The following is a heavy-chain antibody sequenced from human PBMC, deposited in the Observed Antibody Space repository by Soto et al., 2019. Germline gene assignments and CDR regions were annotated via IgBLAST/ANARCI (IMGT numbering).Heavy chain of an antibody. V-gene: IGHV3-48*02. CDR1: GFTFSSYS. CDR3: ARDEGGYDFWSGYPTYYFDY. Sequence: EVQLVESGGGLVQPGGSLRLSCAASGFTFSSYSMNWVRQAPGKGLEWVSYISSSSSTIYYADSVKGRFTISRDNAKNSLYLQMNSLRDEDTAVYYCARDEGGYDFWSGYPTYYFDYWGQGTLVTVSS. J-gene: IGHJ4*02. CDR2: ISSSSSTI. D-gene: IGHD3-3*01.